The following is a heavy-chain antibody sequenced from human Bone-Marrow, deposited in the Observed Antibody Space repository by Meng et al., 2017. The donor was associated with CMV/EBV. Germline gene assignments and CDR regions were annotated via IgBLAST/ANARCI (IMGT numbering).Heavy chain of an antibody. V-gene: IGHV3-30*02. CDR3: AREGLVVVPAAIHGMDV. J-gene: IGHJ6*02. Sequence: GESLKISCAASEFTFSSYGMHWVRQAPGKGLEWVTFIRYNGGNEYYADSVKGRFTISRDNSKNTLYLQMNSLRAEDTAVYYCAREGLVVVPAAIHGMDVWGQGTTVTVSS. D-gene: IGHD2-2*01. CDR2: IRYNGGNE. CDR1: EFTFSSYG.